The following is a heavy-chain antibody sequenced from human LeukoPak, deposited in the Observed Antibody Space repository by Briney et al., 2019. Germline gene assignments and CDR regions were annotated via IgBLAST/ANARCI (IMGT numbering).Heavy chain of an antibody. CDR2: IVSDGSST. D-gene: IGHD1-26*01. CDR3: ARDRSIVGAWFDP. Sequence: GGSLRLSCAASGFPFSNYWMHWVRQTPGKGLVWVSRIVSDGSSTSYADSVKGRFTISRDNAKNSLYLQMNSLRAEDTAVYYCARDRSIVGAWFDPWGQGTLVTVSS. CDR1: GFPFSNYW. J-gene: IGHJ5*02. V-gene: IGHV3-74*01.